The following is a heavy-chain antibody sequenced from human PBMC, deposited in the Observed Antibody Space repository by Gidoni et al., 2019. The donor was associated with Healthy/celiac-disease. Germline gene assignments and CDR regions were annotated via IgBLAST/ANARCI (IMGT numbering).Heavy chain of an antibody. V-gene: IGHV3-33*01. D-gene: IGHD2-15*01. CDR2: IWYDGSNK. CDR3: ARDTGVVAFDI. J-gene: IGHJ3*02. CDR1: GFTFSSYG. Sequence: QVQLVESGGGVVQPGRSLRLSCAASGFTFSSYGMHWVRQAPGKGPEWVAVIWYDGSNKYYADSVKGRFTISRDNSKNTLYLQMNSLRAEDTAVYYCARDTGVVAFDIWGQGTMVTVSS.